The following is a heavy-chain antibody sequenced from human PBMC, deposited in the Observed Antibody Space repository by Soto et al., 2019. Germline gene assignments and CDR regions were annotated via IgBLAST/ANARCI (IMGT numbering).Heavy chain of an antibody. CDR1: GFTFSDYY. CDR3: ATAYCITPKCSWGPGF. V-gene: IGHV3-11*01. J-gene: IGHJ4*02. CDR2: INSSGTTT. D-gene: IGHD2-15*01. Sequence: GGSLRLSCAASGFTFSDYYMSWIRQAPGKGLEWVSYINSSGTTTYYADSAKGRFTISRDNGKNSVHLQMNSLRSEDTAVYYCATAYCITPKCSWGPGFWGQGTLVTVSS.